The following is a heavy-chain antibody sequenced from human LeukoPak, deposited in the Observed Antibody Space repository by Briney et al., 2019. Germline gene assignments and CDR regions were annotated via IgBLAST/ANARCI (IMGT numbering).Heavy chain of an antibody. J-gene: IGHJ4*02. CDR1: GYTFTNFE. CDR3: ARGGDSIHGFYGYEF. D-gene: IGHD5-12*01. V-gene: IGHV1-8*02. CDR2: MNPHNGNS. Sequence: ASVKVSCKASGYTFTNFEINWLRQATGQGPEWMGWMNPHNGNSGSAQKFQGTITMTADTSMRTAYMELSSLKSEDTAVYYCARGGDSIHGFYGYEFWGQGTLVTVSS.